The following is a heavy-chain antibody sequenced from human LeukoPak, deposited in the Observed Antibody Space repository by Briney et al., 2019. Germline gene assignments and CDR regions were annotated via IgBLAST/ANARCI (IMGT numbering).Heavy chain of an antibody. V-gene: IGHV1-46*01. CDR3: ARGPYYDILTGYYKEGVDY. CDR2: INPSGGST. CDR1: GYTFTSYY. D-gene: IGHD3-9*01. J-gene: IGHJ4*02. Sequence: ASVKVSCKASGYTFTSYYMHWVRQAPGQGLEWMGIINPSGGSTSYAQKFQGRVTMTRDTSTSTVYMELSSLRSEDTAVYYCARGPYYDILTGYYKEGVDYWGQGTLVTVSS.